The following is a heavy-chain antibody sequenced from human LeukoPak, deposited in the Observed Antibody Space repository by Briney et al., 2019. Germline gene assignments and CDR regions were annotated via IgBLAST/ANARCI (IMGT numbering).Heavy chain of an antibody. CDR2: ISGSGGST. J-gene: IGHJ4*02. D-gene: IGHD2-15*01. V-gene: IGHV3-23*01. Sequence: GGSLRLSCAASGFTFSSYAMSWVRQAPGKGLEWVSAISGSGGSTYYADSVKGRFTISRDNSKNTLYLQMNSLRAEDTAVYYCARVGVVAAILDYYFDYWGQGTLVTVSS. CDR1: GFTFSSYA. CDR3: ARVGVVAAILDYYFDY.